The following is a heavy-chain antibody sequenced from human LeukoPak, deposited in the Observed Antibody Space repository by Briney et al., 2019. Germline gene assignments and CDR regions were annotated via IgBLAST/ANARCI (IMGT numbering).Heavy chain of an antibody. J-gene: IGHJ6*03. V-gene: IGHV1-8*01. D-gene: IGHD3-3*01. CDR1: GYTFTSYD. Sequence: ASVKVSCKASGYTFTSYDINWVRQATGQGLEWMGWMNPNSGNTGYAQKFQGRVTMTRNTSISTAYMELSSLRSEDTAVYYCARPPYTYYDFWSGSHYYYMDVWGKGTTVTVSS. CDR3: ARPPYTYYDFWSGSHYYYMDV. CDR2: MNPNSGNT.